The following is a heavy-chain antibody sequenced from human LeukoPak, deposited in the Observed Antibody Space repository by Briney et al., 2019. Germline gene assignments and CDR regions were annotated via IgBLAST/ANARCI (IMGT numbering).Heavy chain of an antibody. V-gene: IGHV5-51*01. CDR2: IYPGDSET. CDR1: GYSFTTYW. D-gene: IGHD5-24*01. CDR3: TRSPRDGYHDAFDI. Sequence: GESLKISCQGSGYSFTTYWIAWVRQMPGEGLEWMGIIYPGDSETRYSPSFQGQVTISADKSITTAYLQWGSLKASDTAMYYCTRSPRDGYHDAFDIWVQGTMVTVFS. J-gene: IGHJ3*02.